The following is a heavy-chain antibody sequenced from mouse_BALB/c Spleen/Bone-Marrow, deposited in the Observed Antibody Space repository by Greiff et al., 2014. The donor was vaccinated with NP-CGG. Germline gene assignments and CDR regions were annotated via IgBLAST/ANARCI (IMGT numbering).Heavy chain of an antibody. D-gene: IGHD2-4*01. CDR3: ARGDFDSEAWFTY. CDR1: GYSFSSYW. J-gene: IGHJ3*01. CDR2: IYPGDGDI. V-gene: IGHV1-80*01. Sequence: QVQLKESGAELVRPGSSVKISCKASGYSFSSYWMNWVQQRPGQGLEWIGQIYPGDGDINYNGKFKGKAILTADKSSGTAYMQFSILTSRDYAVYFCARGDFDSEAWFTYWGQGTLVTVSA.